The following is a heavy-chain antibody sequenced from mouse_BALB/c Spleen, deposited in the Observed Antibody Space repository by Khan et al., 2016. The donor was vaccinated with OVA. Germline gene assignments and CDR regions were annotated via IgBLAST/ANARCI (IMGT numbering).Heavy chain of an antibody. CDR2: ISSGGSYT. Sequence: EVELVESGGGLVKPGGSLKLSCAASGFTFSNYAMSWVRQTPEKRLEWVATISSGGSYTYYPDSVQGRSTFSRDNAKNTPYMQMSSLRSEDSAIYYCARELFNTVGATPCAYWGKGTLVTVSA. D-gene: IGHD1-1*01. J-gene: IGHJ3*01. CDR1: GFTFSNYA. V-gene: IGHV5-9-3*01. CDR3: ARELFNTVGATPCAY.